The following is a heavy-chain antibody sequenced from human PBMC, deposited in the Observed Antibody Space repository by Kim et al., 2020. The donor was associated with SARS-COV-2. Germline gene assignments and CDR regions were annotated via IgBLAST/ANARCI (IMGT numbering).Heavy chain of an antibody. J-gene: IGHJ4*02. CDR2: ISYDGSNK. CDR1: GFTFSSYG. D-gene: IGHD6-13*01. V-gene: IGHV3-33*05. CDR3: ARARSIAAAGILDY. Sequence: GGSLRLSCAASGFTFSSYGMHWVRQAPGKGLEWVAVISYDGSNKYYADSVKGRFTISRDNSKNTLYLQMNSLRAEDTAVYYCARARSIAAAGILDYWGQGTLVTVSS.